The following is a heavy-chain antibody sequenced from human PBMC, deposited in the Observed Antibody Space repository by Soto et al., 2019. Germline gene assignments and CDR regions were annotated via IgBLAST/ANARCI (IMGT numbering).Heavy chain of an antibody. CDR1: GGTFSSYA. Sequence: SVKVSCKASGGTFSSYAISWVRQAPGQGLEWMGGVIPIFGTANYAQKFQGRVTITADESTSTAYMELSSLRSEDTAVYYCARDLPPDYYYYGMDVWGQGTTVTVSS. V-gene: IGHV1-69*13. CDR2: VIPIFGTA. J-gene: IGHJ6*02. CDR3: ARDLPPDYYYYGMDV.